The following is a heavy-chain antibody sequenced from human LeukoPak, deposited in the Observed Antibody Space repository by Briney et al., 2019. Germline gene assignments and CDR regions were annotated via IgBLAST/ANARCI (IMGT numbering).Heavy chain of an antibody. J-gene: IGHJ4*02. V-gene: IGHV3-30*19. Sequence: GESLRLSCAASGFTFSSYGMHWVRQAPGKGLEWVAVISYDGSNNYYADSVKGRFTISSDTSKNTLYLQMNSLRAEDTAVYYCARDLSPVVRASPMGYWGQGTPVTVSS. CDR2: ISYDGSNN. CDR1: GFTFSSYG. CDR3: ARDLSPVVRASPMGY. D-gene: IGHD3-10*01.